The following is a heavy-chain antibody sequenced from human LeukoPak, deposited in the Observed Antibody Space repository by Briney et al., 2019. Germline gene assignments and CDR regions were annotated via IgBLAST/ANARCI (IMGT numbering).Heavy chain of an antibody. D-gene: IGHD6-19*01. CDR2: ISGSGSST. V-gene: IGHV3-23*01. Sequence: GGSLRLSCAASGFTFSSYAMSWVRQAPGKGLEWVSAISGSGSSTYYADSVKGRFTISRDNSKNTLYLQMNSLRAEDTAVYYCARDCSPSIGAVAGTEDYYYYMDVRGKGTTVTVSS. CDR3: ARDCSPSIGAVAGTEDYYYYMDV. J-gene: IGHJ6*03. CDR1: GFTFSSYA.